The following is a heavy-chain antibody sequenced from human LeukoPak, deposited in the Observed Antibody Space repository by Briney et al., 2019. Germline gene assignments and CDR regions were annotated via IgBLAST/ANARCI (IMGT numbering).Heavy chain of an antibody. CDR1: GFTFSSYS. CDR2: ISSSSSYI. CDR3: ARDLATSSSWYGDYYYYYYMDV. V-gene: IGHV3-21*01. J-gene: IGHJ6*03. Sequence: GGSLRLSCAASGFTFSSYSLNWVRQAPAKGLEWVSSISSSSSYIYYADSVQGRLTISRDNAKNSLYLQMNSLRAEDTAVYYCARDLATSSSWYGDYYYYYYMDVWGKGTTVTVSS. D-gene: IGHD6-13*01.